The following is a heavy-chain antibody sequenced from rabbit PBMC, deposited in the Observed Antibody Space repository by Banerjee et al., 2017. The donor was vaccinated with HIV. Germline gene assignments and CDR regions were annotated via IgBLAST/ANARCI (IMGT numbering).Heavy chain of an antibody. J-gene: IGHJ4*01. CDR1: GFSFSNSYY. Sequence: QSLEESGGDLVKPGASLTLTCTASGFSFSNSYYMCWVRQAPGKGLEWIACIYAGSSGIAFYATWAKGRFTISKTSSTTVTLQMTSLTAADTATYFCARDLAGVIGWNFDLWGPGTLVTVS. CDR3: ARDLAGVIGWNFDL. V-gene: IGHV1S40*01. CDR2: IYAGSSGIA. D-gene: IGHD4-1*01.